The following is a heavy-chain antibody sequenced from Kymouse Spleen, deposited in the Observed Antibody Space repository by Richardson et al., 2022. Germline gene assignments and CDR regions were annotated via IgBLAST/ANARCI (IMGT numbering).Heavy chain of an antibody. CDR2: INHSGST. V-gene: IGHV4-34*01. Sequence: QVQLQQWGAGLLKPSETLSLTCAVYGGSFSGYYWSWIRQPPGKGLEWIGEINHSGSTNYNPSLKSRVTISVDTSKNQFSLKLSSVTAADTAVYYCARGALLWFGFDPWGQGTLVTVSS. CDR3: ARGALLWFGFDP. J-gene: IGHJ5*02. D-gene: IGHD3-10*01. CDR1: GGSFSGYY.